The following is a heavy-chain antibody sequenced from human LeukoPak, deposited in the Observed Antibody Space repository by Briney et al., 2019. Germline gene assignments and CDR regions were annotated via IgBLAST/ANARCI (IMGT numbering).Heavy chain of an antibody. Sequence: GGSLRLSCAASGFTFSSYAMSWVRQAPGKGLEWVSAISGSGGSTYYADSVKGRFTISRDNSKNTLYLQMNSLRAEDTAVYYCAKDLSYYDSSGTRNWFDPWGQGTLVTVSS. V-gene: IGHV3-23*01. CDR1: GFTFSSYA. CDR3: AKDLSYYDSSGTRNWFDP. D-gene: IGHD3-22*01. J-gene: IGHJ5*02. CDR2: ISGSGGST.